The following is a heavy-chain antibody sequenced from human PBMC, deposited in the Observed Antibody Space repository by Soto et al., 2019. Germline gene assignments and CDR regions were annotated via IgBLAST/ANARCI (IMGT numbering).Heavy chain of an antibody. D-gene: IGHD3-10*01. Sequence: PGGSLRLSCAASGFTFSTYGVHWVRQAPGKGLEWVAVISYDGSDIYYAESVKGRFTISRDNSKNTVYLQMNSLRAEDTAVYYCAKGLLWLGEFLSSFDYWGQGTLVTVSS. CDR2: ISYDGSDI. V-gene: IGHV3-30*18. CDR3: AKGLLWLGEFLSSFDY. CDR1: GFTFSTYG. J-gene: IGHJ4*02.